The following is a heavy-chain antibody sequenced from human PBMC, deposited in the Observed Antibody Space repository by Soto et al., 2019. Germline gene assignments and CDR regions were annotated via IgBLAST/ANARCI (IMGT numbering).Heavy chain of an antibody. CDR1: GFTFSTFV. Sequence: QVQLVESGGGMVQPGGSLRLSCAASGFTFSTFVMHWVRQAPDRGLAWVAFISHDGSNKKYADSVMGRFTISRDNSKNTLYLQMNSLRAEDTAVYYCVKDSPTGPFDYWGQGTLVTVSS. J-gene: IGHJ4*02. V-gene: IGHV3-30*18. CDR2: ISHDGSNK. CDR3: VKDSPTGPFDY. D-gene: IGHD1-1*01.